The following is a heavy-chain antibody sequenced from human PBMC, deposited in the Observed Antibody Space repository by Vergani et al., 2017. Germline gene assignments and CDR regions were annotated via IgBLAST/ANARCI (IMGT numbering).Heavy chain of an antibody. D-gene: IGHD3-9*01. CDR2: INHSGST. CDR1: GGSFSGYY. CDR3: ASRFLTGYYKNDY. J-gene: IGHJ4*02. Sequence: QVQLQQWGAGLLKPSETLSLTCAVYGGSFSGYYWSCIRQPPGKGLEWIGEINHSGSTNYNPSLKSRVTISVDTSKNELSLKMSSVTAADTAVYYCASRFLTGYYKNDYWGQGTLVTVSS. V-gene: IGHV4-34*01.